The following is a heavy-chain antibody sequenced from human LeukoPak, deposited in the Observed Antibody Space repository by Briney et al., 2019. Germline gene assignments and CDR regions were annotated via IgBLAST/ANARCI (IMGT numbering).Heavy chain of an antibody. V-gene: IGHV3-74*01. CDR3: ARVDPSPYYDFLLWFDP. Sequence: GGSLRLSCAASGFTFSSYWMHWVRQAPGKGLVWVSCINSDGSSTSYAESVKGRFTISRDNAKNTLYLQMNSLRAEDTAVYYCARVDPSPYYDFLLWFDPWGQGTLVTVSS. J-gene: IGHJ5*02. CDR1: GFTFSSYW. D-gene: IGHD3-3*01. CDR2: INSDGSST.